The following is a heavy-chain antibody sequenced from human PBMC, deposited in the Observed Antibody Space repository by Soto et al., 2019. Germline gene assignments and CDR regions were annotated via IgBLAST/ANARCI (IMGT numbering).Heavy chain of an antibody. Sequence: QVQLVESGGGVVQPGRSLRLSCAASGFTFSSYGMHWVRQPPGKGLEWVAVIWYDGSNKYYADSVKGRFTISRDNSKNTLYLQMNSLRAEDTAVYYCARDQDVGVVVVAATRYYGMDVWGQGTTVTVSS. CDR3: ARDQDVGVVVVAATRYYGMDV. J-gene: IGHJ6*02. V-gene: IGHV3-33*01. CDR1: GFTFSSYG. CDR2: IWYDGSNK. D-gene: IGHD2-15*01.